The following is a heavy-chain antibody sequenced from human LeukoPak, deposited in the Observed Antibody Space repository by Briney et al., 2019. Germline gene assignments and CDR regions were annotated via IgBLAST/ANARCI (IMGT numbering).Heavy chain of an antibody. CDR3: ARVGYFDWLHHVNAFDI. D-gene: IGHD3-9*01. V-gene: IGHV4-59*01. CDR1: GGSISSYY. Sequence: SETLSLTCTVSGGSISSYYWSWIRQPPGKGLEWIGYIYYSGSTNYNPSLKSRVTISVDTSKNQFSLKLSSVTAADTAVYYCARVGYFDWLHHVNAFDIWGQGTMVTVSS. CDR2: IYYSGST. J-gene: IGHJ3*02.